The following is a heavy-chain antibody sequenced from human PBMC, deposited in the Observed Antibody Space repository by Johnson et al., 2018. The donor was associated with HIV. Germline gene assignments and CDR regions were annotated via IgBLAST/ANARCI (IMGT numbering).Heavy chain of an antibody. CDR2: IQYDGKNK. D-gene: IGHD4-17*01. CDR1: GLTFSNYD. J-gene: IGHJ3*01. CDR3: TKDHDYGDAFDL. V-gene: IGHV3-30*02. Sequence: QMQLVESGGGAVQPGGSLRISCTASGLTFSNYDMHWVRQSPGRWLEEVAFIQYDGKNKYYADSVKGRFTISRDNSKNTLCLQMSSLRTEDTAVYYCTKDHDYGDAFDLWGQGSMVTVSS.